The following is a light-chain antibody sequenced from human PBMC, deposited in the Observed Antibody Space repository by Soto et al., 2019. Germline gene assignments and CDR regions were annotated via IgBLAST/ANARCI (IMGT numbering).Light chain of an antibody. CDR2: AAS. J-gene: IGKJ4*01. CDR3: QQSYSTPLT. V-gene: IGKV1-39*01. Sequence: DIQMTQSPSSLSASVGDRVTITCRASQSISSYLNWYQQKPGKAPKLLIYAASSLQSGVPSRFSGSGSGTDFTLTISSLHPEEFATYYCQQSYSTPLTFGGGTKVDIK. CDR1: QSISSY.